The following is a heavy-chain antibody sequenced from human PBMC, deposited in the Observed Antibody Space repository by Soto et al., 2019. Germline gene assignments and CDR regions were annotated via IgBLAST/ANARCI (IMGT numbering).Heavy chain of an antibody. CDR3: AKRSRDCRPYYFDY. CDR1: GFNFRSYA. V-gene: IGHV3-23*01. D-gene: IGHD2-21*02. J-gene: IGHJ4*02. Sequence: EVQLLGSGGGLVQPGGSLRLSCEASGFNFRSYAMSWVRQAPGQGLEWVSAINDAGAGTYHADSVKGRFTISRDNSKNTLYLQMNSLRVDDTAVYYCAKRSRDCRPYYFDYWGQGTLVTVSS. CDR2: INDAGAGT.